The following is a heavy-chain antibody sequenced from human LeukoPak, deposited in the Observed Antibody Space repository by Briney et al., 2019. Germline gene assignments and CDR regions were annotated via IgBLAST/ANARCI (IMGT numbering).Heavy chain of an antibody. Sequence: LSYPASRFTFSHGWLLWLDPPAAKEVAGVGRGKNKTEGETKDDAAPVKGRFTISRDDSKTTLYLQMNSLKTEDTAVYYCTTDPGYYDFWSGYIVRDAFDIWGQGTMVTVSS. CDR3: TTDPGYYDFWSGYIVRDAFDI. V-gene: IGHV3-15*01. D-gene: IGHD3-3*01. J-gene: IGHJ3*02. CDR1: RFTFSHGW. CDR2: GKNKTEGETK.